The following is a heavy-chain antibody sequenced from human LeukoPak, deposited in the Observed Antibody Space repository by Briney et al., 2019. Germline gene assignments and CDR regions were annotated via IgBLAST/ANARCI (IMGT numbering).Heavy chain of an antibody. V-gene: IGHV4-39*01. Sequence: SETLSPTCTVAGGSISSSSYYWGWIRQPPGKGLEWIGSIYYSGSTYYNPSLKSRVTMSVDTSKNQFSLKLSSVTAADTAVYYCASLWFGELPYNWFDPWGQGTLVTVSS. D-gene: IGHD3-10*01. CDR2: IYYSGST. CDR1: GGSISSSSYY. J-gene: IGHJ5*02. CDR3: ASLWFGELPYNWFDP.